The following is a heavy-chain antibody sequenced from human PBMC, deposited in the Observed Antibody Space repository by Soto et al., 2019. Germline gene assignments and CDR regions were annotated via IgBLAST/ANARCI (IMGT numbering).Heavy chain of an antibody. CDR2: IYSGGNT. CDR3: ARNPLSSSWYFSP. V-gene: IGHV3-66*01. J-gene: IGHJ5*02. Sequence: RHSCGAAGGISSNHYMSLIRQAPGKGLEWVSLIYSGGNTFYADSVKGRFTISRDNSKNTLYLQMNSLRAEDTAIYYCARNPLSSSWYFSPWGQGTLVTVSS. D-gene: IGHD6-13*01. CDR1: GGISSNHY.